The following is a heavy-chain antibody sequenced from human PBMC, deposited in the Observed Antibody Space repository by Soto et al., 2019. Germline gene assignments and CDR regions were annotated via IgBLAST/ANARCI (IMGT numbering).Heavy chain of an antibody. V-gene: IGHV3-48*01. CDR3: ARDRFYYGSSGYYSFDC. D-gene: IGHD3-22*01. CDR1: GFTFSSYS. Sequence: EVQLVESGGGLVQPGGSLRLSCAASGFTFSSYSMNWVRQAPGKGLEWVSYISSSSGTIYYADSVKGRFTISRDNAKNXXYLQMNRLRAEDTVVYYCARDRFYYGSSGYYSFDCWGQGPLVTVSS. CDR2: ISSSSGTI. J-gene: IGHJ4*02.